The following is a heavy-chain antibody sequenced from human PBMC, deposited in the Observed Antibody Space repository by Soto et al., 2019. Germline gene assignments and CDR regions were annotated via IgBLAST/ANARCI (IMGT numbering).Heavy chain of an antibody. D-gene: IGHD3-10*01. CDR3: AIEGRHSGSIIQMDY. J-gene: IGHJ4*01. V-gene: IGHV1-69*06. CDR1: GGNFSSHV. CDR2: IIPIFGSP. Sequence: QVQLVQSGAEVNKPGSSVKVSCEASGGNFSSHVISWVRQAPGQGLEWMGGIIPIFGSPSYAQKFQGRVTITADKSTNTAYMELSSLRSEDTALYYCAIEGRHSGSIIQMDYWGQGTLGTVS.